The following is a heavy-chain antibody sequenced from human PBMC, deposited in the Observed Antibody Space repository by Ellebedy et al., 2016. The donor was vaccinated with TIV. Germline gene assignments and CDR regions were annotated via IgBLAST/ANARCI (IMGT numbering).Heavy chain of an antibody. D-gene: IGHD2-2*01. Sequence: GESLKISXAASGFTFSSYAMSWVRQAPGKGLEWVSSISSSSSYIYYADSVKGRFTISRDNAKNSLYLQMNSLRAEDTAVYYCARDMEAGRHQLPTPSDYWGQGTLVTVSS. CDR3: ARDMEAGRHQLPTPSDY. CDR1: GFTFSSYA. V-gene: IGHV3-21*01. J-gene: IGHJ4*02. CDR2: ISSSSSYI.